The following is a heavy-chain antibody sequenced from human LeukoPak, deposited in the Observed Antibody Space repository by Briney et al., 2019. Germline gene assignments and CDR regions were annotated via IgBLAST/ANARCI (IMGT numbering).Heavy chain of an antibody. J-gene: IGHJ4*02. CDR1: GFTFSSYG. CDR2: IRYDGSNK. D-gene: IGHD3-16*01. CDR3: AKDGVVTITFDH. Sequence: GGTLRLSCAASGFTFSSYGMHWVRQAPGKGLEWVAFIRYDGSNKYYADSVKGRFTISRDNSKNTLYLQMNSLRAEDTAVYYCAKDGVVTITFDHWGQGTLVTVSS. V-gene: IGHV3-30*02.